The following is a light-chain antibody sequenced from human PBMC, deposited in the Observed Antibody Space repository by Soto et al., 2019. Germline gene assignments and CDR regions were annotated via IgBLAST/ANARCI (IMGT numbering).Light chain of an antibody. V-gene: IGKV3-15*01. CDR2: GAS. J-gene: IGKJ2*01. CDR1: QSVSSN. Sequence: EIVMTQSPATLSVSPGERATLSCRASQSVSSNLAWYQQKPGQAPRLLIYGASTRATGIPARFSGSGSGTEFTLTISSLESEDLAGYYCQQYNNLYTFGQGTKLEIK. CDR3: QQYNNLYT.